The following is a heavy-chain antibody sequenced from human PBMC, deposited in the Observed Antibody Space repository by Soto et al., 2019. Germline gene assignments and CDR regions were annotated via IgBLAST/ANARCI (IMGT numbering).Heavy chain of an antibody. CDR3: ARHYCRGGSCYLDY. CDR2: IYHSGST. J-gene: IGHJ4*02. V-gene: IGHV4-59*08. CDR1: GDSISSYY. Sequence: QVQLQESGPGLVKPSETLSLTCTVSGDSISSYYWSWIRQPPGKGLEWIGNIYHSGSTNYSPSLKSRVTISVDTSKNQCSLKLTSVTAADTAVYSCARHYCRGGSCYLDYWGKGPRVTVSS. D-gene: IGHD2-15*01.